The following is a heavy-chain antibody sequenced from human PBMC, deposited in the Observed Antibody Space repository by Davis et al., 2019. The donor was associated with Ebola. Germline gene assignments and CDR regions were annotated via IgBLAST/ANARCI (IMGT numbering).Heavy chain of an antibody. CDR1: GFTFDDFA. V-gene: IGHV3-20*04. Sequence: GESLKISCAASGFTFDDFAMTWVRQAPGKGLEWVSGINWNGGSSGYADSVKGRFTISRDNSKNTLYLQMNSLRAEDTAVYYCAKIAGGLAAAVGYWGQGTLVTVSS. J-gene: IGHJ4*02. D-gene: IGHD6-13*01. CDR2: INWNGGSS. CDR3: AKIAGGLAAAVGY.